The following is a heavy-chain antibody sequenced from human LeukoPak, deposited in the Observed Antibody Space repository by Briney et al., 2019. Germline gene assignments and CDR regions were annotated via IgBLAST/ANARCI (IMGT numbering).Heavy chain of an antibody. CDR1: GFTFSSYW. V-gene: IGHV3-74*01. CDR2: INSDGSTT. D-gene: IGHD4-23*01. Sequence: GGSLRLSCAASGFTFSSYWMYWVRQAPGKGLVWVSRINSDGSTTTYADSVKGRFTISRDNAKNKLDLQMNSLRAEDTAVYYPGRGYGGNRLVYDWGQGTLVTVSS. CDR3: GRGYGGNRLVYD. J-gene: IGHJ4*02.